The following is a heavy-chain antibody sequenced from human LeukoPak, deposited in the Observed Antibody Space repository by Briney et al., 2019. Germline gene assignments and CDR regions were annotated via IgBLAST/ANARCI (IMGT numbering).Heavy chain of an antibody. J-gene: IGHJ4*02. V-gene: IGHV3-23*01. CDR2: ISGSGDST. Sequence: GGSLRLSCAASGFTFSSYAMSWVRQAPGKGLEWVSAISGSGDSTYYADSVKGRFTISRDNTKNSLYLQMNSLRPEDTALYYCAKGFFGQLWVLDSWGQGTLVTVSP. D-gene: IGHD5-18*01. CDR3: AKGFFGQLWVLDS. CDR1: GFTFSSYA.